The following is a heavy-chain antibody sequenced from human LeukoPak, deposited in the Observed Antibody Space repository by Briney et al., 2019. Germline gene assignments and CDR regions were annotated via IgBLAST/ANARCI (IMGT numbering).Heavy chain of an antibody. J-gene: IGHJ3*02. CDR2: ISGSGGST. CDR3: AKDLEQWLVQGAFDI. Sequence: GGSLRLSCAASGFTFSSYAMSWVRQAPGKGLGWVSAISGSGGSTYYADSVKGRFTISRDNSKNTLYLQMNSLRAEDTAVYYCAKDLEQWLVQGAFDIWGQGTMVTVSS. CDR1: GFTFSSYA. D-gene: IGHD6-19*01. V-gene: IGHV3-23*01.